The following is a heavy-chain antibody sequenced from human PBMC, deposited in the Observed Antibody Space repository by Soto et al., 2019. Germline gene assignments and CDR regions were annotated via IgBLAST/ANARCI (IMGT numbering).Heavy chain of an antibody. J-gene: IGHJ4*02. CDR2: INWNGGST. D-gene: IGHD6-19*01. CDR3: AKGAPQWLAKVALFDY. V-gene: IGHV3-20*04. CDR1: GFTFDDYG. Sequence: GGSLRLSCAASGFTFDDYGMSWVRQAPGKGLEWVSGINWNGGSTGYADSVKGRFTISRDNSKNTLYLQMNSLRAEDTAVYYCAKGAPQWLAKVALFDYRAQRTLVTVSS.